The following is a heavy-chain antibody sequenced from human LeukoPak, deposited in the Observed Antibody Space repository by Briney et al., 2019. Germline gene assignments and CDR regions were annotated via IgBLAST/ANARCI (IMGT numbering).Heavy chain of an antibody. J-gene: IGHJ5*02. V-gene: IGHV1-69*04. CDR1: GGTFSSYA. CDR3: ARARAGLPEFGEPKHYPT. D-gene: IGHD3-10*01. Sequence: GASVKVSCKASGGTFSSYAISWVRQAPGQGLEWMGRIIPILGIANYAQKFQGRVTITADKSTGTAYMELSSLRSEDTAVYYCARARAGLPEFGEPKHYPTWGQGTLVTVSS. CDR2: IIPILGIA.